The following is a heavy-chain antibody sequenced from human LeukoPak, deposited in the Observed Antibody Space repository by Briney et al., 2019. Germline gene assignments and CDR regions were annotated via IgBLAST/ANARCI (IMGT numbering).Heavy chain of an antibody. V-gene: IGHV4-39*07. Sequence: SETLSLTCTVSGGSISSSSYYWGWIRQPPGKGLEWIGSIYYSGSTYYNPSLKGRVTISVDTSKNQFSLKLSSVTAADTAVYYCATRFTTGTAFDIWGQGTMVTVSS. D-gene: IGHD1-1*01. CDR2: IYYSGST. CDR1: GGSISSSSYY. CDR3: ATRFTTGTAFDI. J-gene: IGHJ3*02.